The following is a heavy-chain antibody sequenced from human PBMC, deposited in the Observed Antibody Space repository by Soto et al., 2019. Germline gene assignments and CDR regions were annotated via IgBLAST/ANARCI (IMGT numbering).Heavy chain of an antibody. J-gene: IGHJ3*02. CDR2: ISYDGSNK. CDR1: GVRFCIYA. V-gene: IGHV3-30-3*01. D-gene: IGHD3-3*01. Sequence: GGSTRFSSAASGVRFCIYAMDWVRKDTGKGLEWVAVISYDGSNKYYADSVKGRFTISRDNSKNTLYLQMNSLRAEDTAVYYCARASIGNYYDFWSGYSAVGAFDIWGQGTMVTVSS. CDR3: ARASIGNYYDFWSGYSAVGAFDI.